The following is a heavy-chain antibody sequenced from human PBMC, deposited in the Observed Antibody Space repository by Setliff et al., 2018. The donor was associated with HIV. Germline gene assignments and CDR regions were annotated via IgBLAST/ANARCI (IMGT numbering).Heavy chain of an antibody. CDR3: ARGISTNTYWHGAPYNWFDP. J-gene: IGHJ5*02. CDR1: GFTFSSYE. CDR2: ISSSGSPL. Sequence: LRLSCAASGFTFSSYEMNWVRQAPGKGLEWVSYISSSGSPLYYADSVKGRFTISRDNAKNSLYLQMNSLTAADTAIYYCARGISTNTYWHGAPYNWFDPWGQGTLVTVSS. V-gene: IGHV3-48*03. D-gene: IGHD2-8*01.